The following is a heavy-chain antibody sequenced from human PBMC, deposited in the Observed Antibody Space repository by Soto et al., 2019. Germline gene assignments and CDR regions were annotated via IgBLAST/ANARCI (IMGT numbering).Heavy chain of an antibody. CDR1: GFTFSSYA. V-gene: IGHV3-64D*06. Sequence: GGSLRLSCAASGFTFSSYAMHWVRQAPGKGLEYVSAISSNGGTTFYADSVKGRFTISRDNSKNTLFLQMSSLRPEDSAVYYCVKDYCSGGNCWFDYWGQGTLVTVSS. J-gene: IGHJ4*02. D-gene: IGHD2-15*01. CDR2: ISSNGGTT. CDR3: VKDYCSGGNCWFDY.